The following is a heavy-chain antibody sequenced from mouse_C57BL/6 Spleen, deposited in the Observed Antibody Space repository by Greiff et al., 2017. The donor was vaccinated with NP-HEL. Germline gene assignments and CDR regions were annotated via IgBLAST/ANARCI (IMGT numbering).Heavy chain of an antibody. D-gene: IGHD1-1*01. Sequence: DVHLVESGGGLVQPGGSLSLSCAASGFTFTDYYMSWVRQPPGKALEWLGFIRNKANGYTTEYSASVKGRFTISRDNSQSILYLQMNALRAEDSATYYCARGKSSYLDYWGQGTTLTVS. J-gene: IGHJ2*01. V-gene: IGHV7-3*01. CDR2: IRNKANGYTT. CDR1: GFTFTDYY. CDR3: ARGKSSYLDY.